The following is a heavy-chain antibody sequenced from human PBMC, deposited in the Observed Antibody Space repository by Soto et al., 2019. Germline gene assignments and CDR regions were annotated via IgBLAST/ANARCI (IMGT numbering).Heavy chain of an antibody. Sequence: QVQLVESGGGVGQPGRSLRLSCAASGFTFTNYAMHWVRQAPGKGLEWVAVISNDGNTRYYAESVKGRFSISRDNLNNTLHVQVNTLKNEGTAVYYCAASRTSASGSPIAYWGQGTLVTVSS. CDR2: ISNDGNTR. V-gene: IGHV3-30*04. CDR3: AASRTSASGSPIAY. D-gene: IGHD5-12*01. J-gene: IGHJ4*02. CDR1: GFTFTNYA.